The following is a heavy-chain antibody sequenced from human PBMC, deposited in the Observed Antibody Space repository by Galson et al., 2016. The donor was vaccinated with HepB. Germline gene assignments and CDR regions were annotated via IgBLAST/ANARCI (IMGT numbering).Heavy chain of an antibody. CDR1: GFTFGEYS. D-gene: IGHD6-13*01. CDR3: AKAAAPDYYYYYMDV. V-gene: IGHV3-49*03. Sequence: SLRLSCAASGFTFGEYSMSWFRQAPGKGLEWVGFIRSDAYGGTTEYAASVKGRFTISTDESKSIAYLQMKSLKTEDTAVYYCAKAAAPDYYYYYMDVWGKGTTVTVSS. CDR2: IRSDAYGGTT. J-gene: IGHJ6*03.